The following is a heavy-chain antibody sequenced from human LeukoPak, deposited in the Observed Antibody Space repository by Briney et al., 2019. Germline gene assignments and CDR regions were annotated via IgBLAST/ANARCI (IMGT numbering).Heavy chain of an antibody. CDR2: MNPNSGNT. J-gene: IGHJ6*02. CDR1: GYTFTSYD. D-gene: IGHD3-10*01. CDR3: ARGSYGSGSYPHYYYYYGMDV. V-gene: IGHV1-8*01. Sequence: ASVKVSCKASGYTFTSYDINWVRQATGQGLEWMGWMNPNSGNTGYAQKFQGRVTMTRNTSISTAYMELSSLRSEDTAVYYCARGSYGSGSYPHYYYYYGMDVWGQGTTVTVSS.